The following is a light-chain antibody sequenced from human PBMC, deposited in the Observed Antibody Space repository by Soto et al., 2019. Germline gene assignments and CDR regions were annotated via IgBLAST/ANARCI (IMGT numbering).Light chain of an antibody. CDR3: QKYNSAPRT. Sequence: DIQMTQSPSSLSASVGDRVTITCRASQGISNYLAWYQQKPGKVPKLLIYGASTLQSGVPSRFSGGGSGTDFTLTISSLQTEDVATYYCQKYNSAPRTFGQGTKVESK. CDR2: GAS. CDR1: QGISNY. V-gene: IGKV1-27*01. J-gene: IGKJ1*01.